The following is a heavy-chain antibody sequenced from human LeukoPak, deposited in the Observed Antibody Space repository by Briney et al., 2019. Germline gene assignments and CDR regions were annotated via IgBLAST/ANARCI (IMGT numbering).Heavy chain of an antibody. CDR2: VYYSGIT. V-gene: IGHV4-59*01. CDR1: GGSIFSYY. J-gene: IGHJ4*02. Sequence: SETLSLTCTVSGGSIFSYYWNWIRQPPGKGLEWIGYVYYSGITSYNPSLKSRVTISVDTSKNQFSLNVSSVTAADTAVYYCARDYDSSGYYWSWGQGALVTVSS. D-gene: IGHD3-22*01. CDR3: ARDYDSSGYYWS.